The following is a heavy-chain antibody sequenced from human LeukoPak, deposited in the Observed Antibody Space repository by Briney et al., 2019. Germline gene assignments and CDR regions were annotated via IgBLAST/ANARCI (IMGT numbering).Heavy chain of an antibody. CDR1: GYSLNEMS. V-gene: IGHV1-24*01. Sequence: ASVKVSCKVSGYSLNEMSIHWVRLAPGKGLEWVANFDREDGERTYAQKFQGRATMTEDTSTDTTYLELSSLTSEDTAIYYCASEYSVQWGQGTLVTVSA. CDR3: ASEYSVQ. CDR2: FDREDGER. D-gene: IGHD2-21*01. J-gene: IGHJ4*02.